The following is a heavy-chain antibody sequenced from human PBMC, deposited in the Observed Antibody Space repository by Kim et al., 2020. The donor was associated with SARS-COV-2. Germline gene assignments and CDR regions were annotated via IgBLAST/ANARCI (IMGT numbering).Heavy chain of an antibody. CDR3: ASRNAGHYYGMDV. J-gene: IGHJ6*02. D-gene: IGHD2-8*01. Sequence: YAQKFQGRVTITADESTSTAYMELSSLRSEDTAVYYCASRNAGHYYGMDVWGQGTTVTVSS. V-gene: IGHV1-69*01.